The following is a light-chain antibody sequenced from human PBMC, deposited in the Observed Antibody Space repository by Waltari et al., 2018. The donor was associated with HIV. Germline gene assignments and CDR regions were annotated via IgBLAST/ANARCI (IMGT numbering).Light chain of an antibody. CDR1: YSHIRNQP. J-gene: IGLJ2*01. Sequence: QSVLTQPPSVSEAPRQRVTIPCAATYSHIRNQPVNCYQQAPGKTPRLLMFYDDLLSSGVSHRFSGSKSGTSASLAISVLQSEDEADYYCATWDDILNSPVFGGGTKLTVL. CDR2: YDD. V-gene: IGLV1-36*01. CDR3: ATWDDILNSPV.